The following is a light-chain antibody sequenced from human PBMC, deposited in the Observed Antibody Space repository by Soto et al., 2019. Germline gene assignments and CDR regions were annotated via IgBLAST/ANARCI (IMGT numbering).Light chain of an antibody. CDR3: LLSYSGARV. V-gene: IGLV7-46*01. Sequence: QAVVTQEPSLTVSPGGTVTLTCGSSTGAVTSGHYPYWFQQKPGQAPRTLLYDTTNKHSWTPARFSGSLLGGKAALTLSGAHPEDEADYYCLLSYSGARVFGGGTKLTVL. CDR1: TGAVTSGHY. CDR2: DTT. J-gene: IGLJ2*01.